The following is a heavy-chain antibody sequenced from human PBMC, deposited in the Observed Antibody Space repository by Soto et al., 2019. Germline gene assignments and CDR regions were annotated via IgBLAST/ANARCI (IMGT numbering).Heavy chain of an antibody. J-gene: IGHJ4*02. D-gene: IGHD3-10*01. V-gene: IGHV4-4*02. Sequence: PSETLSLTCAVSGGSISSSNWWSWVRQPPGKGLEWIGEIYHSGSTNYNPSLKSRVTISVDKSKNQFSLKLSSVTAADTAVYYCARDKTMVRGVITPFDYRGQGTLVTVSS. CDR2: IYHSGST. CDR3: ARDKTMVRGVITPFDY. CDR1: GGSISSSNW.